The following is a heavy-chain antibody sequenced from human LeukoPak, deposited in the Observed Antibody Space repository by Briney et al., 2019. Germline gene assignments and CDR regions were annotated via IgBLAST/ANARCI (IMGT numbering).Heavy chain of an antibody. CDR1: GHTFTSYD. Sequence: ASVKVSCKASGHTFTSYDINWVRQATGQGLEWMGWMNPNSGNTGYAQKFQGRVTITRNTSISTAYMELSSLRSEDTAVYYCARGAREAYYDFWSGYYFDYWGQGTLVTVSS. CDR3: ARGAREAYYDFWSGYYFDY. D-gene: IGHD3-3*01. CDR2: MNPNSGNT. V-gene: IGHV1-8*03. J-gene: IGHJ4*02.